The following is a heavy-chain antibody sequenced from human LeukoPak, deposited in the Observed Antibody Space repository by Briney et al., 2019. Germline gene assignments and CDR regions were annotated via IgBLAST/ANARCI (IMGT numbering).Heavy chain of an antibody. Sequence: SETLSLTCTVSDGSLSTYYWSWIRQPPGKELEWIGYIYYSGSTNYNPSLKSRVTISIDTSKNQFSLKLNSVTAADTAVYYCARDRGYSYAFDYWGQGTLVTVSS. CDR1: DGSLSTYY. J-gene: IGHJ4*02. V-gene: IGHV4-59*12. CDR3: ARDRGYSYAFDY. D-gene: IGHD5-18*01. CDR2: IYYSGST.